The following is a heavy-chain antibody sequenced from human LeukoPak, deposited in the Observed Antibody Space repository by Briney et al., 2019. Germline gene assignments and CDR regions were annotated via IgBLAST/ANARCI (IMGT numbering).Heavy chain of an antibody. Sequence: SETLCLTCTVSGCSISSYYWSWIRQPPGKGLEWIGYIYYSGSTNYNPSLKRRVTISVDTSKNQFSLKLSSVNAAETAVYYCARTRFTIFAFDPWGQGTLVTVSS. J-gene: IGHJ5*02. CDR1: GCSISSYY. D-gene: IGHD3-3*01. CDR3: ARTRFTIFAFDP. CDR2: IYYSGST. V-gene: IGHV4-59*01.